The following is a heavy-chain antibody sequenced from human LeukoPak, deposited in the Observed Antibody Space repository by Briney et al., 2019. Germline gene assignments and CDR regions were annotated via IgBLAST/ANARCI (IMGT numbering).Heavy chain of an antibody. CDR1: GFTFSTYA. J-gene: IGHJ4*02. CDR3: ARDRHYYDSSGYYCY. CDR2: ISYDGSNK. D-gene: IGHD3-22*01. V-gene: IGHV3-30*04. Sequence: GGSLRLSCAASGFTFSTYAMSWVRQAPGKGLEWVAVISYDGSNKYYADSVKGRFTISRDNSKNTLYLQMNSLRAEDTAVYYCARDRHYYDSSGYYCYWGQGTLVTVSS.